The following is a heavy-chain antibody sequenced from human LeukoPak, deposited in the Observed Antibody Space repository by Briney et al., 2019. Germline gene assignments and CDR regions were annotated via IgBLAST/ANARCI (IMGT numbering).Heavy chain of an antibody. V-gene: IGHV1-3*03. CDR1: GYTFTSYG. Sequence: ASVKVSFKASGYTFTSYGISWVRQAPGQGLEWMGWINAGNGNRKYSQEFQGRVTITRDTSASTAYMELSRLRSEDVAVYYCARAGYSSGPYAFDYWGQGTVVIVTS. J-gene: IGHJ4*02. CDR3: ARAGYSSGPYAFDY. CDR2: INAGNGNR. D-gene: IGHD6-19*01.